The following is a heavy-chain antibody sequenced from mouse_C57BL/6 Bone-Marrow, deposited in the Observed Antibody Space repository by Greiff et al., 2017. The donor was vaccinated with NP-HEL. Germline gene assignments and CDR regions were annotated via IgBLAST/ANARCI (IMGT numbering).Heavy chain of an antibody. CDR2: IYPGSGNT. V-gene: IGHV1-76*01. J-gene: IGHJ4*01. D-gene: IGHD1-1*01. CDR1: GCTFTDYY. CDR3: ARVGSSSYYAMDY. Sequence: QVHVKQSGAELVRPGASVKLSCKASGCTFTDYYINWVKQRPGQGLEWIARIYPGSGNTYYNEKFKGKATLTAEKSSSTAYMQLSSLTSEDSAVYFCARVGSSSYYAMDYWGQGTSVTVSS.